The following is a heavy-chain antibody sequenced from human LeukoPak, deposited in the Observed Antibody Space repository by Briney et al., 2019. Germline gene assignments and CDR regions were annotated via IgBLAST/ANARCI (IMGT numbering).Heavy chain of an antibody. Sequence: PGGSLRLSCAASGFTFSDYFMGWVRQAPGKGLEWVSYISSSGSTIYYADSVKGRFTISRDNAKNSLYLQMNSLRAEDTAVYYCARDRSGFSGYDFFDYWGQGTLVTVSS. J-gene: IGHJ4*02. CDR2: ISSSGSTI. CDR1: GFTFSDYF. V-gene: IGHV3-11*04. CDR3: ARDRSGFSGYDFFDY. D-gene: IGHD5-12*01.